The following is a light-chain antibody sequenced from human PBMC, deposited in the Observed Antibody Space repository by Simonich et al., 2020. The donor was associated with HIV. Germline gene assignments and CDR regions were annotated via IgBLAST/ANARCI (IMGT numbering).Light chain of an antibody. CDR3: QQYNNWPPWT. V-gene: IGKV3-15*01. CDR1: QSVSSN. J-gene: IGKJ1*01. Sequence: EIVMTQSPATRSVSPGERATRSCRASQSVSSNLAWYQQKPGQAPRLLIYGASTRATGIPASFSGSGSGTEFTLTISSLQSEDFAVYYCQQYNNWPPWTFGQGTKVEIK. CDR2: GAS.